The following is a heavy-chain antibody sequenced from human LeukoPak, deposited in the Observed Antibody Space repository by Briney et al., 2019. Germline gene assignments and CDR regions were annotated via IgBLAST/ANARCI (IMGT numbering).Heavy chain of an antibody. CDR1: GGTFSSYA. Sequence: SVKVSCKASGGTFSSYAISWVRQAPGQGLEWMGRIIPILGIANYAQKFQGRVTITADKSTSTAYMELSSLRSEDTAVYYCARSRYNVDIVAGRYFDLWGRGTLVTVSS. V-gene: IGHV1-69*04. J-gene: IGHJ2*01. CDR2: IIPILGIA. D-gene: IGHD5-12*01. CDR3: ARSRYNVDIVAGRYFDL.